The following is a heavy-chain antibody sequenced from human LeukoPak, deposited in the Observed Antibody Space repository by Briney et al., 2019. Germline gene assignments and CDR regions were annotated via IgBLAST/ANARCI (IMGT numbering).Heavy chain of an antibody. D-gene: IGHD6-13*01. V-gene: IGHV3-23*01. CDR2: ISGSGGST. Sequence: GGSLGLSCAASGFTFSSYAMSWVRQAPGKGLEWVSAISGSGGSTYYADSVKGRFTISRDNSKNTLYLQMNSLRAEDTAVYYCAKGDSPYSSSWYRGDYWGQGTLVTVSS. CDR3: AKGDSPYSSSWYRGDY. CDR1: GFTFSSYA. J-gene: IGHJ4*02.